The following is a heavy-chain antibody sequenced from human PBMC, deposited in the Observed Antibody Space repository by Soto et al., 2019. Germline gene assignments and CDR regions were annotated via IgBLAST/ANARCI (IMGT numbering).Heavy chain of an antibody. Sequence: QVQLVQSGAEVKKPGSSVKVSCKASGVTFSRQDMRWVRQAPGQGLEWMGGIIPIFGTPQYAEKFQDRVTITADESTSTAYMELSSLTSEDTAVYYCARDTGDGTFDFWGQGTLVTVSS. CDR3: ARDTGDGTFDF. V-gene: IGHV1-69*01. J-gene: IGHJ4*02. CDR1: GVTFSRQD. CDR2: IIPIFGTP. D-gene: IGHD7-27*01.